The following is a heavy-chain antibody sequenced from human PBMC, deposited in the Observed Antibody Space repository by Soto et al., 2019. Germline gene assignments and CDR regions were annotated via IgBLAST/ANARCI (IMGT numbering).Heavy chain of an antibody. CDR2: IYHSGST. V-gene: IGHV4-30-2*01. Sequence: QLQLQESGSGLVKPSQTLSLTCAVSGGSISSGGYSWSWIRQPPGKVLEWIGYIYHSGSTYYTPALKSRVTKSADRSKIQCSIKVGSVTAADTAVHYCARGPPHSLWGQGPLATVSS. J-gene: IGHJ4*02. CDR3: ARGPPHSL. CDR1: GGSISSGGYS. D-gene: IGHD2-21*01.